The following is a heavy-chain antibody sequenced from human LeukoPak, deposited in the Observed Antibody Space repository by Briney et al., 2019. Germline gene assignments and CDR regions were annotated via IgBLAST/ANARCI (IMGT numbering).Heavy chain of an antibody. Sequence: SETLSLTCTVSGGSINSNNYYWAWIRQPPGKGLEWIGSISYSGSTYYSPSLRSRVTISVDTSKNQFSLKLSSVTAADTAVYYCARLRTVTTFYFDYWGQGTLVTVSS. CDR3: ARLRTVTTFYFDY. CDR2: ISYSGST. V-gene: IGHV4-39*07. J-gene: IGHJ4*02. CDR1: GGSINSNNYY. D-gene: IGHD4-11*01.